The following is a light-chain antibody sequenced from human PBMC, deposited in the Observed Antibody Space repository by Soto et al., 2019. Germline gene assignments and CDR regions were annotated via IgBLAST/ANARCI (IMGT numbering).Light chain of an antibody. CDR3: QQANNFPIT. CDR1: QGIGSW. CDR2: AAF. J-gene: IGKJ5*01. V-gene: IGKV1D-12*01. Sequence: DIQMTQSPSSVSASVGDSVTFTCRASQGIGSWLAWYQQKPGKAPNLLIYAAFTLQSGVPSRFSGSGSGTDFTLTINSLQPEDFATYYCQQANNFPITFGQGTRLEIK.